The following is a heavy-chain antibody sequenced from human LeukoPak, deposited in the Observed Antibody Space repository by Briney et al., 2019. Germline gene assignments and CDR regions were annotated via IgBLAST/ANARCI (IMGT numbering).Heavy chain of an antibody. V-gene: IGHV3-23*01. Sequence: GGSLRLSCAASGFTFTNYAMSWVRQAPGKGLEWVSAITYSGADTYYADSVKGRFTISRDSSKSTLYLQMSSLRADDTAVYYCAKADYGGYAFDYWGQGTLVTVSS. J-gene: IGHJ4*02. CDR2: ITYSGADT. CDR1: GFTFTNYA. CDR3: AKADYGGYAFDY. D-gene: IGHD4-17*01.